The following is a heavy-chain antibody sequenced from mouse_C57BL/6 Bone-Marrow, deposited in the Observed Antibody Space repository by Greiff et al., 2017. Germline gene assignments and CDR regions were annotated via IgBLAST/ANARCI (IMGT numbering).Heavy chain of an antibody. CDR2: IYPSDSET. Sequence: QVQLQQPGAELVRPGASVKLSCKASGYTFTSYWMDWVKQRPGQGLEWIGNIYPSDSETHYNQKFKDKATLTVDKSSSTAYMQLSSLTSADAAVYFCSRGGLGPYWYFDVWGTGTTVTVSS. V-gene: IGHV1-61*01. CDR1: GYTFTSYW. J-gene: IGHJ1*03. D-gene: IGHD4-1*01. CDR3: SRGGLGPYWYFDV.